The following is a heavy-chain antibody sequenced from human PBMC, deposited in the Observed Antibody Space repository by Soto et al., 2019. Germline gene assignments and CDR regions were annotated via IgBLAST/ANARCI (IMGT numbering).Heavy chain of an antibody. CDR2: IIPILGIA. J-gene: IGHJ6*02. CDR1: GGTFSSYT. CDR3: AGLGGVTGYAFGYYGMDV. D-gene: IGHD3-9*01. Sequence: QVQLVQSGAEVKKPGSSVKVSCKASGGTFSSYTISWVRQAPGQGLEWMGRIIPILGIANYAQKFQGRVTITADKPTSTAYRGRSSLRSKATAVYYCAGLGGVTGYAFGYYGMDVWGQGTTVTVSS. V-gene: IGHV1-69*02.